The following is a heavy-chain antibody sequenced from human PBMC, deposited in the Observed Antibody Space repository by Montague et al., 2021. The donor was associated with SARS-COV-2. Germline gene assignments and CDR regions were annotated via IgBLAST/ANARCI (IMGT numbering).Heavy chain of an antibody. J-gene: IGHJ4*02. CDR2: MHDSGTA. CDR3: TRLPRGSGTWGYFDY. D-gene: IGHD3-10*01. CDR1: DGSIRSYY. Sequence: SETLSLTCTVSDGSIRSYYWNWMRQTPGKGLEWIGYMHDSGTAHYNPSLRSRVTLMVDASRNQFSLELSSVTAADTAMYYCTRLPRGSGTWGYFDYWAQGTLVTVSS. V-gene: IGHV4-59*08.